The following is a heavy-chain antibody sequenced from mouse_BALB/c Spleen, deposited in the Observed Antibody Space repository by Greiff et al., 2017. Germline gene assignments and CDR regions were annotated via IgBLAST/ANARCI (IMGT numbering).Heavy chain of an antibody. CDR3: ARPIYDGYAWFAY. D-gene: IGHD2-3*01. Sequence: EVQLQQSGPELVKPGASVKISCKASGYTFTDYNMHWVKQSHGKSLEWIGGINPNNGGTSYNQKFKGKATLTVDKSSSTAYMELRSLTSEDSAVYYCARPIYDGYAWFAYWGQGTLVTVSA. J-gene: IGHJ3*01. CDR2: INPNNGGT. CDR1: GYTFTDYN. V-gene: IGHV1-18*01.